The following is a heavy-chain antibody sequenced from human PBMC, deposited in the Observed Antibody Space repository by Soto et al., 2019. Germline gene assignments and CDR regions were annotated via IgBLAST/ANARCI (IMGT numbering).Heavy chain of an antibody. V-gene: IGHV3-7*05. CDR1: GFTFSSYC. J-gene: IGHJ6*02. CDR2: IKQDGSEK. D-gene: IGHD2-2*01. Sequence: GGSLRLSCAASGFTFSSYCMSWVRQAPGKGLEWVANIKQDGSEKYYVDSVKGRFTISRDNAKNSLYLQMNSLRAEDTALYYCAKDGRRYCISTSCYALDYYYGMDVWGQGTTVTVSS. CDR3: AKDGRRYCISTSCYALDYYYGMDV.